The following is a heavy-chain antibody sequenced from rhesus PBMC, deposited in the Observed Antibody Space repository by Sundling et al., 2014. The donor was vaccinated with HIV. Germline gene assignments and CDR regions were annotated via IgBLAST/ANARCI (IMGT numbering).Heavy chain of an antibody. Sequence: EVRLVESGGGLVQPGGSLRLSCAASGFTFSDYYVSWVRQAPGKGPEWVGFIRNKPNGGTAEYAASVKGRFTISRDDSKRIVSLQMRSLKTEDTAVYYCAREDGYNIWTGYYRGIPFDYWGQGVLVTVSS. J-gene: IGHJ4*01. D-gene: IGHD3-3*01. V-gene: IGHV3-116*02. CDR2: IRNKPNGGTA. CDR3: AREDGYNIWTGYYRGIPFDY. CDR1: GFTFSDYY.